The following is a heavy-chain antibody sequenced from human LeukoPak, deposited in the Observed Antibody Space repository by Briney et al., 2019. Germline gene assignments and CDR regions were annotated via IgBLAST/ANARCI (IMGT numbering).Heavy chain of an antibody. J-gene: IGHJ1*01. D-gene: IGHD1-26*01. CDR3: ARVPYSGSLRRAEYIQH. Sequence: SETLSVTSADYGGSFRGYYWSWSPQPPGKGLEWIGEFDHSGGTNYTPSLKSRVSISVDTSKNQFSLKLSSVTAADTAVYSCARVPYSGSLRRAEYIQHWGPGTLVTVSS. V-gene: IGHV4-34*01. CDR1: GGSFRGYY. CDR2: FDHSGGT.